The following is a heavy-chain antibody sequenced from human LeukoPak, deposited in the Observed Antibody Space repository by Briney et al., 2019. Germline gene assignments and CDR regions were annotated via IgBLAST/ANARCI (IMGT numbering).Heavy chain of an antibody. V-gene: IGHV3-23*01. CDR1: GFTFSSYA. Sequence: PGGSLRLSCAASGFTFSSYAMSWVRQAPGKGLEWVSAISGSGGSAYYADSVKGRFTISRDNSKNTLYLQMNSLRAEDTAVYYCTTEWFGELLYNYWGQGTLVTVSS. D-gene: IGHD3-10*01. CDR2: ISGSGGSA. CDR3: TTEWFGELLYNY. J-gene: IGHJ4*02.